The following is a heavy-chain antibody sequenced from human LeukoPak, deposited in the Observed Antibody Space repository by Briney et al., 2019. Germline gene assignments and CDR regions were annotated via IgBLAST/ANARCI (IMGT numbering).Heavy chain of an antibody. D-gene: IGHD6-6*01. Sequence: PGESLRLSCAASGFTLRNYWMHWVRQVPGRGLVWVSRISGDGSVTNYADSVKGRFTISRDNAKNTVYLQINNLRAEDTAVYFCTRYSSSSGGPSYYLDYWGQGTLLTVSS. V-gene: IGHV3-74*01. CDR3: TRYSSSSGGPSYYLDY. J-gene: IGHJ4*02. CDR1: GFTLRNYW. CDR2: ISGDGSVT.